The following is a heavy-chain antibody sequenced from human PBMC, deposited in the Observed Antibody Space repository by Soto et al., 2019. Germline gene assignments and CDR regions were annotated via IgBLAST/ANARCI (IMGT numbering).Heavy chain of an antibody. CDR1: GGSISSYY. CDR3: ARVPRVAAAGIYYGMDV. J-gene: IGHJ6*02. V-gene: IGHV4-59*01. CDR2: IYYSGST. Sequence: SETLSLTCTVSGGSISSYYWSWIRQPPGKGLEWIGYIYYSGSTNYNPSLKSRVTISVDTSKNQFSLKLSSVTAADTAVYYCARVPRVAAAGIYYGMDVWGQGTTVTVSS. D-gene: IGHD6-13*01.